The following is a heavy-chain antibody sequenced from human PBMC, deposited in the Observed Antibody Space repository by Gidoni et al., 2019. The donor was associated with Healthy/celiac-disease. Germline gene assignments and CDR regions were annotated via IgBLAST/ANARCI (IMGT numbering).Heavy chain of an antibody. Sequence: QVQLVESGGGVVQPGRSLRLSCAASGFTFSSYAMHWVRQAPGKGLEWVAVISYDGSNKYYADSVKGRFTISRDNSKNTLYLQMNSLRAEDTAVYYCARSYYYDSSGYIIDAFDIWGQGTMVTVSS. V-gene: IGHV3-30-3*01. D-gene: IGHD3-22*01. CDR3: ARSYYYDSSGYIIDAFDI. J-gene: IGHJ3*02. CDR1: GFTFSSYA. CDR2: ISYDGSNK.